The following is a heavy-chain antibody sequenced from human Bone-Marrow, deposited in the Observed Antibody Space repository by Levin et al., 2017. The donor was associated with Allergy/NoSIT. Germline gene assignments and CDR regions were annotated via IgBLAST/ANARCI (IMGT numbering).Heavy chain of an antibody. CDR3: ARGDLHYDFDS. D-gene: IGHD4-17*01. V-gene: IGHV1-2*06. CDR1: GYTFTGYQ. Sequence: ASVKVSCKTSGYTFTGYQIHWVRQAPGQGLEWMGRINPRRGDTNYAQKFQGRVTLTRDTSINTAYMELSSLRSDDMAVYFCARGDLHYDFDSWGQGTLVTVSS. CDR2: INPRRGDT. J-gene: IGHJ4*02.